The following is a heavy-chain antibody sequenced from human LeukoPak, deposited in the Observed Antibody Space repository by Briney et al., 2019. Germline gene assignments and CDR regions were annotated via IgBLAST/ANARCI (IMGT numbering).Heavy chain of an antibody. V-gene: IGHV4-59*08. J-gene: IGHJ4*02. D-gene: IGHD6-13*01. Sequence: PSETLSLTCAVYGVSFSGYYWSWIRQPPGKGLEWIGYIYYSGSTNYNPSLKSRVTISVDTSKNQFSLKLSSVTAADTAVYYCARLDYSSSWPDYWGQGTLVTVSS. CDR2: IYYSGST. CDR1: GVSFSGYY. CDR3: ARLDYSSSWPDY.